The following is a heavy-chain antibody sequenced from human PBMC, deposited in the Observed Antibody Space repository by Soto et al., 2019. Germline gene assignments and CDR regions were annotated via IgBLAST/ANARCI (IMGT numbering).Heavy chain of an antibody. CDR3: AKNGQPPYYYYGLDV. Sequence: ASVKVSCKASGYIFVNYGIAWVRQAPGQGLEWMGWISGYNGDANYAQRFQGRVSMTIDTSTTTAYMELRTLTSDDTAVYYCAKNGQPPYYYYGLDVWGQGTTVTVSS. CDR2: ISGYNGDA. V-gene: IGHV1-18*01. CDR1: GYIFVNYG. D-gene: IGHD2-8*01. J-gene: IGHJ6*02.